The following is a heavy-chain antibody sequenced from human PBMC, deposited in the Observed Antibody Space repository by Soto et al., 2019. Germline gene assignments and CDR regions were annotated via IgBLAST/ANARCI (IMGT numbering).Heavy chain of an antibody. D-gene: IGHD3-10*01. V-gene: IGHV2-5*02. J-gene: IGHJ3*02. Sequence: QITLKESGPTLVKPTQTLTLTCTFSGFSLSTSGVGVGWIRQPPGKALEWLALIYWDDDKRYSPSLKSRLTITKDTSKNQVVLTMTNMDPVDTATYYCAHINYYGSGQPLGAFDIWGQGTMVTVSS. CDR1: GFSLSTSGVG. CDR3: AHINYYGSGQPLGAFDI. CDR2: IYWDDDK.